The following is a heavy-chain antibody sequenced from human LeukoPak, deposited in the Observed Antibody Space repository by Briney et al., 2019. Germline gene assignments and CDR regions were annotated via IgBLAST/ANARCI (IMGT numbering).Heavy chain of an antibody. CDR3: ARGGRGSAAVVAPRSFDI. D-gene: IGHD3-22*01. CDR1: GCDVSCHH. CDR2: TYTRGNS. V-gene: IGHV3-53*01. Sequence: GWSLRLSCAASGCDVSCHHMVWVRQAPGKGVEWVSVTYTRGNSYYTDSVKGRFIIPRDTSKNTMDLQMNSLRPEDSALYFCARGGRGSAAVVAPRSFDIWGQGTMVAASS. J-gene: IGHJ3*02.